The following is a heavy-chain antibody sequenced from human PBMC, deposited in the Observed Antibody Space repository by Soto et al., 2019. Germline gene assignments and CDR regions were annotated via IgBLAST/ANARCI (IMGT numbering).Heavy chain of an antibody. Sequence: GGSLRLSCAASGFTFSSYGMHWVRQAPGKGLVWVSRINSDGSSTSYADSVKGRFTISRDNAKNTLYLQMNSLRAEDTAVYYCAREVIRDYYYMDVWGKGTTVTVSS. CDR3: AREVIRDYYYMDV. CDR2: INSDGSST. CDR1: GFTFSSYG. J-gene: IGHJ6*03. V-gene: IGHV3-74*01. D-gene: IGHD4-17*01.